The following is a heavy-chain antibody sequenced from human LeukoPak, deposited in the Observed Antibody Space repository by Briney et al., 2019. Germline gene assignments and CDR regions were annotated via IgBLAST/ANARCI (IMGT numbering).Heavy chain of an antibody. CDR1: GFTFSSYG. V-gene: IGHV3-30*03. J-gene: IGHJ4*02. D-gene: IGHD4-23*01. CDR3: EAHYGGNSGY. CDR2: ISYDGSNK. Sequence: GRSLRLSCAAPGFTFSSYGMHWVRQAPGKGLEWVAVISYDGSNKYHADSVKGRFTISRDNSKNTLYLQMNSLRAEDTAVYYCEAHYGGNSGYWGQGTLVTVSS.